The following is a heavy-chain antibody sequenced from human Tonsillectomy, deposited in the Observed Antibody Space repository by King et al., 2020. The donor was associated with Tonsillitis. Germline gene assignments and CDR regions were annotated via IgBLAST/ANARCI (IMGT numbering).Heavy chain of an antibody. D-gene: IGHD5-18*01. V-gene: IGHV1-69*12. CDR1: VGTFCSYA. CDR2: VIPLFSTA. CDR3: ATPREGDTANFDF. J-gene: IGHJ4*02. Sequence: QLEQSGAEVKKPGSSVKVSCKASVGTFCSYAISWVRQSPGQGLEWMGGVIPLFSTANYAQKFPGRVTITADESTSTAYMELSSLRSEDTAVDYCATPREGDTANFDFGGQGTLVTVSS.